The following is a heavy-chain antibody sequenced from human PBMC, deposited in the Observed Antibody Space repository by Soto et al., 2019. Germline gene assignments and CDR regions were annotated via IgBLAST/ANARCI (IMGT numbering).Heavy chain of an antibody. CDR2: INAADDNT. CDR1: GYTFTSYV. CDR3: TTGLGGRGH. V-gene: IGHV1-3*01. J-gene: IGHJ4*02. D-gene: IGHD3-16*01. Sequence: GASVKVSCKAAGYTFTSYVMQWVRQAPGQRLEGMGWINAADDNTKSSQKFQGRPNTTTDTPASTDYMDLSSLTRDDTAVYYCTTGLGGRGHWGQGTLVTAS.